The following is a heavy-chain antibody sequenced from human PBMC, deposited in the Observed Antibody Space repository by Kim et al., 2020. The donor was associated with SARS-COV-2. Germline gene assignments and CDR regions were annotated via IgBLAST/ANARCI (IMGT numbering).Heavy chain of an antibody. CDR1: GFIFSDYY. D-gene: IGHD2-15*01. CDR3: ARRRYCSGSNCYRPLDY. CDR2: ISSSDSTK. J-gene: IGHJ4*02. Sequence: GGSLRLSCAASGFIFSDYYMSWIRQAPGKGLEWVSYISSSDSTKYYADSLKGRFTISRDNTKNSLYLQMNSLRAEDTAVYYCARRRYCSGSNCYRPLDYWGQRTLVTVSS. V-gene: IGHV3-11*04.